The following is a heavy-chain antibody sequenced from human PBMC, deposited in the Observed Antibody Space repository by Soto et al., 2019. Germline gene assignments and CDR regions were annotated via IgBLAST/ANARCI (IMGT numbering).Heavy chain of an antibody. V-gene: IGHV4-31*11. Sequence: QVQLQESGPGLVKASQTLSLTCAVSGASLSRGGYYWSWIRQRPGKGPEWIGNIYYSGSTDYNPSVKSRVKISLDTSKNQFSLRLNSMTAADTAVYFCAREGSYHYFDFWGQGTLVT. J-gene: IGHJ4*02. D-gene: IGHD1-26*01. CDR3: AREGSYHYFDF. CDR2: IYYSGST. CDR1: GASLSRGGYY.